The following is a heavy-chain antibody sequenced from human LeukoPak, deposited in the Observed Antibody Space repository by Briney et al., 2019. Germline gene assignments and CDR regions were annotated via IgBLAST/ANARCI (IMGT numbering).Heavy chain of an antibody. V-gene: IGHV3-20*04. Sequence: GGSLRLSCAASGFTFDDYGMSWVRQAPGKGLEWVSGINWNGGGTTYADSVKGRFTISRDNAKNSLYLQMNSLRAEDTALYFCARDRDSSGFYRYFDCWGQGTLVTVSS. CDR3: ARDRDSSGFYRYFDC. J-gene: IGHJ4*02. CDR1: GFTFDDYG. CDR2: INWNGGGT. D-gene: IGHD3-22*01.